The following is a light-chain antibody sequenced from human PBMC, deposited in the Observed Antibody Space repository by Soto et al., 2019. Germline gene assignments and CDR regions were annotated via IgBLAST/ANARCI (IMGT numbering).Light chain of an antibody. CDR2: DDS. CDR3: HVWDSSSEHV. CDR1: NIGSKS. V-gene: IGLV3-21*02. Sequence: SYELTQPTSVSVAPGQTARITCGGKNIGSKSVHWYQQKPGQAPVLVVDDDSDRPSGIPERLSGSNSGNTATLTISRVEAGDEADYFCHVWDSSSEHVFGTGTKVTVL. J-gene: IGLJ1*01.